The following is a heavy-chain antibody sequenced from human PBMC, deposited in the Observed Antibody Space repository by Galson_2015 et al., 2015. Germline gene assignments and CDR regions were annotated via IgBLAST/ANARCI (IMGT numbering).Heavy chain of an antibody. V-gene: IGHV2-5*02. CDR3: ARSVPAAPVLGALDI. CDR2: IYWDGDQ. J-gene: IGHJ3*02. CDR1: GFSLNTIAVG. Sequence: PALVKPTQTLTLTCTFSGFSLNTIAVGEGWIRQPPGKALECLAFIYWDGDQRYSPALKTRLTITKDTSTNQVVLTMTNMDPVDTGTYYCARSVPAAPVLGALDIWGQGTVVTVS. D-gene: IGHD2-2*01.